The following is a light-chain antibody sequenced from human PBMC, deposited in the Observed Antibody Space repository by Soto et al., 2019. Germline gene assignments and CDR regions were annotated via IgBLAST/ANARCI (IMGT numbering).Light chain of an antibody. V-gene: IGKV3-11*01. CDR3: RPRSTWLT. CDR2: DAS. Sequence: EIVLTQSPATLSLSPGERVTLSCRASQSVGRYIAWYQHKPGQAPRLLIYDASNRATGIPARFSGSGSGTDFTLIISSLEPEDFADYYCRPRSTWLTFGGGTKVEIK. J-gene: IGKJ4*01. CDR1: QSVGRY.